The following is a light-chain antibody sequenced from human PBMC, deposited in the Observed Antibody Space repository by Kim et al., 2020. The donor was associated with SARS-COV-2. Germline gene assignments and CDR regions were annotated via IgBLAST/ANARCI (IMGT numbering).Light chain of an antibody. CDR1: SGSSASYY. Sequence: GKTLTISCTRSSGSSASYYVRWYQQRPGSAPTTVIYEDNERPSGVPDRFSGSIDSSSNSASFTISGLKTEDEADYYCQSYDSSNVVFGGGTQLTVL. V-gene: IGLV6-57*03. CDR3: QSYDSSNVV. J-gene: IGLJ2*01. CDR2: EDN.